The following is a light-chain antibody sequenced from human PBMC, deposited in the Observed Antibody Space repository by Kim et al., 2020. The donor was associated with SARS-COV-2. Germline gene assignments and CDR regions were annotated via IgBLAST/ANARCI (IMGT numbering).Light chain of an antibody. J-gene: IGKJ4*01. CDR2: DAS. Sequence: ASVGDRVTIICRASQDISNTLVWYQQKPGKPPKLLIYDASSLESGVPPRFSGSGSGTNFTLTISSLQPEDFATYYCQQFNSFPLTFGGGTRVEIK. CDR3: QQFNSFPLT. CDR1: QDISNT. V-gene: IGKV1-13*02.